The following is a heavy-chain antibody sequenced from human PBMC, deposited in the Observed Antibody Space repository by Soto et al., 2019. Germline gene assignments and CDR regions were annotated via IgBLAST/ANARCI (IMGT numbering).Heavy chain of an antibody. CDR3: ARNMRYRGYDIFLFDY. CDR1: GFTFSSYS. J-gene: IGHJ4*02. D-gene: IGHD5-12*01. V-gene: IGHV3-48*01. Sequence: GGSLRLSCAASGFTFSSYSMNWVRQAPGKGLEWVSYISSSSSTIYYADSAKGRFTISRDNAKNSLYLQMNSLRAEDTAVYYCARNMRYRGYDIFLFDYWGQETLVTVSS. CDR2: ISSSSSTI.